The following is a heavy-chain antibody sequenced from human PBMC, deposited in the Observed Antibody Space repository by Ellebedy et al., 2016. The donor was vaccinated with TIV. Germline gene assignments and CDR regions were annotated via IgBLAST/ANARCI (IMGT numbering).Heavy chain of an antibody. CDR2: IYQDGGVQ. CDR1: GFTFSTYA. V-gene: IGHV3-7*01. CDR3: ARRGSYGDYAVQINSWFDT. Sequence: GGSLRLSCAASGFTFSTYAMFWVRQAPGKGLEWVANIYQDGGVQYYVDSVKGRFTISRDNADNSLFLQMNSLRAEDTAVYYCARRGSYGDYAVQINSWFDTWGRGTLVTVSS. D-gene: IGHD4-17*01. J-gene: IGHJ5*02.